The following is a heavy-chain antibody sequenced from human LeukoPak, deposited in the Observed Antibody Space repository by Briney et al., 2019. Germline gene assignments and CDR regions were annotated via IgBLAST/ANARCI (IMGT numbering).Heavy chain of an antibody. CDR3: ARVSPYYYDSSGYRDDAFDI. CDR2: IIPIFGTA. V-gene: IGHV1-69*06. CDR1: GGTFSSYA. Sequence: VASVKVSCKASGGTFSSYAISWVRQAPGQGLEWMGGIIPIFGTANYAQKFQGRVTITADKSTSTAYMELSSLRSEDTAVYYCARVSPYYYDSSGYRDDAFDIWGQGTMVTVSS. D-gene: IGHD3-22*01. J-gene: IGHJ3*02.